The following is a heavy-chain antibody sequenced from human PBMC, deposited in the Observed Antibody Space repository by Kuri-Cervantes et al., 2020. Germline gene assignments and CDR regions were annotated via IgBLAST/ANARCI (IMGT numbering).Heavy chain of an antibody. D-gene: IGHD3-9*01. CDR1: GFTFSSYW. J-gene: IGHJ5*02. V-gene: IGHV3-7*01. CDR2: IKQDGSEK. CDR3: AREVDTNWFDP. Sequence: GGSLRLSCAASGFTFSSYWMSWVRQAPGKGLEWVANIKQDGSEKYYVDSVKGQFTISRDNAKNSLYLQMNSLRAEDTAVYYCAREVDTNWFDPWGQGTLVTVSS.